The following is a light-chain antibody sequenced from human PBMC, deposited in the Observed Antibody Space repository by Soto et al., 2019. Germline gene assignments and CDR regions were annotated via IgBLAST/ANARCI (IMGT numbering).Light chain of an antibody. CDR1: QSICSY. CDR2: AAS. J-gene: IGKJ5*01. CDR3: QQSYSTSIT. V-gene: IGKV1-39*01. Sequence: DIQMTQSPFSLSASVGDRVTITCRATQSICSYLNWYQQKPGKAPKLLIYAASSLQSGVPSRFSGSGSGTDFTLTISSLQPEDFATYYCQQSYSTSITFGQGTRLEIK.